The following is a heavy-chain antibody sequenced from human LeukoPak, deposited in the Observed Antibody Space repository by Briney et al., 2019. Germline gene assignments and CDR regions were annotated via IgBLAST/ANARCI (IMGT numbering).Heavy chain of an antibody. D-gene: IGHD3/OR15-3a*01. CDR2: IYYSGST. Sequence: PSETLSLTCTVSGGSISSSSYYWGWIRQPPGKGLEWIGSIYYSGSTYYNPSLKSRVTISVDASKNQFSLKLSSVTAADTAVYYCARGVDWLLYERGLFDYWGQGTLVTVSS. V-gene: IGHV4-39*07. CDR3: ARGVDWLLYERGLFDY. CDR1: GGSISSSSYY. J-gene: IGHJ4*02.